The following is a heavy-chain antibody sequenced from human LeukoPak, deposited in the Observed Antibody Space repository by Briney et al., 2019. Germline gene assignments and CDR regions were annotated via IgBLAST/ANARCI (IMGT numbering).Heavy chain of an antibody. CDR2: IRSKANSYAT. CDR3: TRLGDSDY. V-gene: IGHV3-73*01. CDR1: GFTFSGSA. D-gene: IGHD3-16*01. Sequence: PGGSLRLSCAASGFTFSGSAMHWVRQASGKGLEWVGRIRSKANSYATAYAASVKGRFTISRDDSKNTAYLQMNGLKTEDTAVYYCTRLGDSDYWGQGTLVTVSS. J-gene: IGHJ4*02.